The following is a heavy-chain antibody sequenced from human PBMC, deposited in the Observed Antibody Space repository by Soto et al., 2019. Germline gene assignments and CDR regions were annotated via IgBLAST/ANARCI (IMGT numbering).Heavy chain of an antibody. CDR3: ARRAYQVIGWFDP. CDR2: IYYMGIA. J-gene: IGHJ5*02. Sequence: PSETLSLTCTVSGGSISSSGCYWGWIRQTPGKGLEWIGTIYYMGIAYYNPSLRSRVTISIDTSKNQFSLKLSSVTAADTAIYYCARRAYQVIGWFDPWGQGTLVTVSS. CDR1: GGSISSSGCY. V-gene: IGHV4-39*01.